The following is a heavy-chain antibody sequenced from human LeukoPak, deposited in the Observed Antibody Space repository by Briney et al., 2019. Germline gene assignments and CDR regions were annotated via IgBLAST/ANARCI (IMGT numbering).Heavy chain of an antibody. CDR1: GGSISSYY. J-gene: IGHJ4*02. CDR3: ARVGDSSGYYLYYFDY. V-gene: IGHV4-59*01. D-gene: IGHD3-22*01. CDR2: IYYSGST. Sequence: SETLSLTCTVSGGSISSYYWSWIRQPPGKGLEWIGYIYYSGSTNYSPSLKSRVTISVDTSKNQFSLKLSSVTAADTAVYYCARVGDSSGYYLYYFDYWGQGTLVTVSS.